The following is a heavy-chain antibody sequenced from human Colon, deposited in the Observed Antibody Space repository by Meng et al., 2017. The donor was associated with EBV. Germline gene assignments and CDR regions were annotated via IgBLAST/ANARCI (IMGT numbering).Heavy chain of an antibody. CDR2: VRYSGTA. J-gene: IGHJ4*02. V-gene: IGHV4-39*01. D-gene: IGHD4-17*01. Sequence: QLQEVGPGPVDPSETLSLHCTVSGGSLDNSVYFWDWIRQPPGKGLEWIGSVRYSGTAYYNPSLTSRVTISVDTSKNQFSLNLSSLTAADTAVYYCARHVYGDSYGFWGQGTLVTVSS. CDR1: GGSLDNSVYF. CDR3: ARHVYGDSYGF.